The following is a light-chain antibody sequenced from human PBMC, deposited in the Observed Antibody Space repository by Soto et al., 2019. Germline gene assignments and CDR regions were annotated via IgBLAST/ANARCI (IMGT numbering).Light chain of an antibody. V-gene: IGLV1-47*01. J-gene: IGLJ3*02. CDR2: RNN. CDR3: AAWDDSLSGRV. Sequence: QPVLTQPPSASGTPGQRVTISCSGSSSNIGSNYVYWYQQLTGTAPKLLIYRNNQRPSGVPDRFSGSKSGTSASLAISGLRSGDEADYYCAAWDDSLSGRVFGGGTNVTVL. CDR1: SSNIGSNY.